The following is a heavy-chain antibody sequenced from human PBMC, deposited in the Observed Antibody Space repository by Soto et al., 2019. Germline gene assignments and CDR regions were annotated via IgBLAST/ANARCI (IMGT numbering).Heavy chain of an antibody. D-gene: IGHD2-8*01. J-gene: IGHJ6*02. V-gene: IGHV3-30-3*01. CDR3: AREGYCTNGVCYYRTDYYGMDA. CDR1: GFTFSSYA. Sequence: GGSLRLSCAASGFTFSSYAMHWVRQAPGKGLEWVAVISYDGSNKYYADSVKGRFTISRDNSKNTLYLQMNSLRAEDTAVYYCAREGYCTNGVCYYRTDYYGMDAWGQGTTVTVYS. CDR2: ISYDGSNK.